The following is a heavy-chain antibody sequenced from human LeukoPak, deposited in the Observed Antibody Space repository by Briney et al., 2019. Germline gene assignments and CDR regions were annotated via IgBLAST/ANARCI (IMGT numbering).Heavy chain of an antibody. CDR2: ISSSGSTI. D-gene: IGHD4-11*01. Sequence: PGGSLRLSRAASGFTFSSYEMNWVRQAPGKGLEWVSYISSSGSTIYYADSVKGRFTISRDNAKNSLYLQMDSLRAEDTAVYYCARAFDYSNRLHYYMDVWGKGTTVTVSS. CDR1: GFTFSSYE. J-gene: IGHJ6*03. V-gene: IGHV3-48*03. CDR3: ARAFDYSNRLHYYMDV.